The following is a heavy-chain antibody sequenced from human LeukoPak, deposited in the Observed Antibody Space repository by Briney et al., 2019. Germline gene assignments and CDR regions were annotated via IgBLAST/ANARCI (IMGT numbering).Heavy chain of an antibody. CDR2: ISGGGGNT. D-gene: IGHD3-10*01. CDR1: GFTFSNFA. Sequence: GGSLRLSCAASGFTFSNFAMTWVRQAPGKGLEWVSTISGGGGNTYYADSVKGRFTMPRDNSKNTVHLQMNSLRAEDTAIYYCAKNMKIRGIMSIDYWGQGTLVTVSS. CDR3: AKNMKIRGIMSIDY. V-gene: IGHV3-23*01. J-gene: IGHJ4*02.